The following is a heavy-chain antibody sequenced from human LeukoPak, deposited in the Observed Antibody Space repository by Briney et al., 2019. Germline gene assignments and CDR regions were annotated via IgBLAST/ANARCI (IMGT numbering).Heavy chain of an antibody. Sequence: SVTVSFTASGGTFTINAISWVRQAPGQGRERMGGIIPIFCIANYAQKFHCRVTITADESTSTTYMALSSLISEDTAVYYCARVGNRGYSYGNYYYYGMDVWGQGPTVTVSS. CDR2: IIPIFCIA. CDR1: GGTFTINA. D-gene: IGHD5-18*01. J-gene: IGHJ6*02. V-gene: IGHV1-69*13. CDR3: ARVGNRGYSYGNYYYYGMDV.